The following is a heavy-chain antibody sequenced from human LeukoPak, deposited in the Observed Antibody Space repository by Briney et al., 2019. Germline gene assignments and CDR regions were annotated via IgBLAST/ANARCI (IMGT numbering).Heavy chain of an antibody. D-gene: IGHD2-15*01. CDR1: GGSISSGGYS. CDR2: IYHSGST. V-gene: IGHV4-30-2*01. CDR3: ARGWGYRSGGSCYSDYFDY. J-gene: IGHJ4*02. Sequence: PSETLSLTCAVSGGSISSGGYSWSWIRQPPGKGLEWIGYIYHSGSTYYNPSLKSRVTISVDRSKNQFSLKLSSVTAADTAVYYCARGWGYRSGGSCYSDYFDYWGQGTLVTVSS.